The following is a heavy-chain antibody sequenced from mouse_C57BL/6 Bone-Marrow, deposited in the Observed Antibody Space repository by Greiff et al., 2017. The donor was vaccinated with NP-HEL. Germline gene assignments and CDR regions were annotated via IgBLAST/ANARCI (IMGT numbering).Heavy chain of an antibody. Sequence: EVQVVESGGGLVQPGGSLKLSCAASGFTFSDYYMYWVRQTPEKRLEWVAYISNGGGSTYYPDTVKGRFTISRDNAKNTLYLQMSRLKSEDTAMYYCARPHHERDYFDYWGQGTTLTVSS. J-gene: IGHJ2*01. CDR3: ARPHHERDYFDY. V-gene: IGHV5-12*01. CDR2: ISNGGGST. CDR1: GFTFSDYY.